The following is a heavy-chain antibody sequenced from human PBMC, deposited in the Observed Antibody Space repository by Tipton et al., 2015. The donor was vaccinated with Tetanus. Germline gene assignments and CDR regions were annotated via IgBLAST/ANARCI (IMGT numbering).Heavy chain of an antibody. D-gene: IGHD3-10*01. CDR3: ATTHTLRD. J-gene: IGHJ4*02. Sequence: SLRLSCAASGFTFSTYAMSWVRQAPGKGLEWVSGISGNGGSTFYAGSVKGRFTISRDNSKNTLYLQMDSLRAEDTAVYYCATTHTLRDWGQGTLVAVSS. CDR1: GFTFSTYA. V-gene: IGHV3-23*01. CDR2: ISGNGGST.